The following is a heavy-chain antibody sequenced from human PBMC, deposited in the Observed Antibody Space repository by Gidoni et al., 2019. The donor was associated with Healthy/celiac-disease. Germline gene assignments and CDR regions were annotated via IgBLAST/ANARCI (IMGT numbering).Heavy chain of an antibody. V-gene: IGHV4-61*02. CDR2: IYTSGST. CDR3: ARESIAAAGPPYDY. J-gene: IGHJ4*02. CDR1: GGSISSGSYY. Sequence: QVQLQESGPGLVKPSQTLSLTCTVSGGSISSGSYYWRWIRQPAGKGLEWIGRIYTSGSTNYNPSLKSRVTISVDTSKNQFSLKLSSVTAADTAVYYCARESIAAAGPPYDYWGQGTLVTVSS. D-gene: IGHD6-13*01.